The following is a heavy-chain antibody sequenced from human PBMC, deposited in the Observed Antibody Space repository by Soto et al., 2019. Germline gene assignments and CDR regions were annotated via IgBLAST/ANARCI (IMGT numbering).Heavy chain of an antibody. J-gene: IGHJ4*02. Sequence: QVQLVESAGGVVQPGRSLRLSCAASGFTFSNYPLHWVRQAPGKGLEWVAVISYDGNYEYYADSVKGRFTISRDNSKNTLFLQMNSLRVDDTAVYYCARASVADTWGSYLDYWGQGALVTVSS. D-gene: IGHD6-19*01. V-gene: IGHV3-30-3*01. CDR2: ISYDGNYE. CDR3: ARASVADTWGSYLDY. CDR1: GFTFSNYP.